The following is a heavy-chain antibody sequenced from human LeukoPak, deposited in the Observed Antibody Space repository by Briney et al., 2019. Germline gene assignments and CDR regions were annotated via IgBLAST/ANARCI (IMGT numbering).Heavy chain of an antibody. CDR2: IYTSGSI. J-gene: IGHJ6*03. Sequence: SETLSLTCTVSGGSISSGTYYWRWIRQPAGKGLEWIGRIYTSGSINYNPSLKSRVTISVDTSKNQFSLKLSSVTSADTAVYYCARMPAAVNYYYYYVDVWGKGTTVTVSS. D-gene: IGHD2-2*01. V-gene: IGHV4-61*02. CDR3: ARMPAAVNYYYYYVDV. CDR1: GGSISSGTYY.